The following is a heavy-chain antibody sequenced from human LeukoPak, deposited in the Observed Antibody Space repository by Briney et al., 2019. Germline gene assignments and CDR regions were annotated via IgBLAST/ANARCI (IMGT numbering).Heavy chain of an antibody. V-gene: IGHV3-66*02. CDR2: IYSGGST. CDR3: ALVRDSSGLDY. Sequence: GGSLRLSXAASGFTVSSNYMSWVRQAPGKGLEWVSVIYSGGSTYYADSVKGRFTISRDNSKNTLYHQMNSLRAEDTAVYYCALVRDSSGLDYWGQGTLVTVSS. J-gene: IGHJ4*02. D-gene: IGHD3-22*01. CDR1: GFTVSSNY.